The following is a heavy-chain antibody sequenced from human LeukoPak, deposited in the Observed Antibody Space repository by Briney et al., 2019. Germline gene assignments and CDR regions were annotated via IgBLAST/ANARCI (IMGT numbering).Heavy chain of an antibody. CDR2: INHSGST. Sequence: SETLSLTCAVYGGSFSGYYWSWIRQPPGKGLEWIGEINHSGSTNYNPSLKSRVTISVDTSKNQFSLKLSSVTAADTAVYYCARGNSYYDFWSGYYRPRGYRYFDYWGQGTLVTVSS. CDR3: ARGNSYYDFWSGYYRPRGYRYFDY. D-gene: IGHD3-3*01. V-gene: IGHV4-34*01. CDR1: GGSFSGYY. J-gene: IGHJ4*02.